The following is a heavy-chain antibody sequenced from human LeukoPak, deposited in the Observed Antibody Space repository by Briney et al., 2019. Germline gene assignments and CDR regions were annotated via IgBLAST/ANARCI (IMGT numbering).Heavy chain of an antibody. Sequence: TGGSLRLSCAASGFTFSSYSMNWVRQAPGKGLEWVSSISSSSSYIYYADSVKGRFTISRDNAKNSLYPQMNSLRAEDTAVYYCAREAYYDSSGSDYWGQGTLVTVSS. V-gene: IGHV3-21*01. D-gene: IGHD3-22*01. J-gene: IGHJ4*02. CDR3: AREAYYDSSGSDY. CDR1: GFTFSSYS. CDR2: ISSSSSYI.